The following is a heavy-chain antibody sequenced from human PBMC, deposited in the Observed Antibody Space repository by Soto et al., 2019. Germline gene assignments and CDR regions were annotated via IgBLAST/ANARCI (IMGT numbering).Heavy chain of an antibody. CDR3: ARDSPIGSTFSGYDAIDY. J-gene: IGHJ4*02. CDR1: GGAFTNDI. D-gene: IGHD5-12*01. Sequence: QVQLAQSGAEVKKPGSSVKVSCKASGGAFTNDIITWVRQAPGQGLEWMGRIIPLLDITNYAQKFQGRVTITADKSTSTAYMELNSLISEDTAVYYCARDSPIGSTFSGYDAIDYWGQGTLVTVSS. V-gene: IGHV1-69*08. CDR2: IIPLLDIT.